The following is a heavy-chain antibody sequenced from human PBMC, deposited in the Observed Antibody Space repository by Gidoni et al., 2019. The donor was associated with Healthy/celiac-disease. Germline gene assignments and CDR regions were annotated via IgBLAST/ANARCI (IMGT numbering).Heavy chain of an antibody. Sequence: ITLKESGPTLVKPTQHLTLTSTFSGFSLSTSGVGVGWIRQPSGKALELLAVMCCDDDERYSPSLTSRLTISKYTAKNQVGLTMTNMDPVDTATYSFAHFKSADYYDRRGTFDYWCQVTLFTVSS. D-gene: IGHD3-22*01. CDR2: MCCDDDE. CDR1: GFSLSTSGVG. J-gene: IGHJ4*02. V-gene: IGHV2-5*02. CDR3: AHFKSADYYDRRGTFDY.